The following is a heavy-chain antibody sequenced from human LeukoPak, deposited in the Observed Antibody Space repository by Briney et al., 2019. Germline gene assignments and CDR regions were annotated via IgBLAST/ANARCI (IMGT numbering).Heavy chain of an antibody. CDR3: ARELDDFDY. CDR2: ISYDGSNK. CDR1: GFMFSSYA. V-gene: IGHV3-30-3*01. D-gene: IGHD6-6*01. Sequence: PGGSLRLSCAASGFMFSSYAMHWVRQAPGKGLEWVAVISYDGSNKYYADSVKGRFTISRDNAKNTLYLQMNSLRAEDTAVYYCARELDDFDYWGQGTLVTVSS. J-gene: IGHJ4*02.